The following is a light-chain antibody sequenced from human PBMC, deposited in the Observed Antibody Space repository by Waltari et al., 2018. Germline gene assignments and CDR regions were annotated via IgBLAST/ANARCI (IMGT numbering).Light chain of an antibody. CDR1: NIGSKS. CDR3: QVWDSSSDPWV. CDR2: DDS. Sequence: SYVLTQPPSVSVAPGQTARITCGGNNIGSKSVHWYQQKPGQAPVLVVYDDSDRPSGSPGRFSGSNSGNTATLTISRVEAGDEADYYCQVWDSSSDPWVFGGGTKLTVL. J-gene: IGLJ3*02. V-gene: IGLV3-21*02.